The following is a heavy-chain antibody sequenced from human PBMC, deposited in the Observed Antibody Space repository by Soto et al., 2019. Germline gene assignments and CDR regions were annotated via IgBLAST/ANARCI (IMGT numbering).Heavy chain of an antibody. CDR3: ARAYYDYIWGSYRSPPYFDY. J-gene: IGHJ4*02. Sequence: GGSLRLSCAASGFTFSSYWMSWVRQAPGKGLEWVANIKQDGSEKYYVDSVKGRFTISRDNAKNSLYLQMNSLRAEDTAVYYCARAYYDYIWGSYRSPPYFDYWGQGTLVTVSS. V-gene: IGHV3-7*01. CDR1: GFTFSSYW. CDR2: IKQDGSEK. D-gene: IGHD3-16*02.